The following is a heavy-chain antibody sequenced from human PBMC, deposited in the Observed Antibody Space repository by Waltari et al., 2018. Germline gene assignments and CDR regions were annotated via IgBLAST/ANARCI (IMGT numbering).Heavy chain of an antibody. V-gene: IGHV4-59*01. J-gene: IGHJ5*02. Sequence: QVQLQESGTGLVKPSETLSLTCTVSGGSISSYYWSWIRQPPGKGLEWIGYIYYSGSTNYNPSLKSRVTISVDTSKNQFSLKLSSVTAADTAVYYCARDGYSSSSSWFDPWGQGTLVTVSS. CDR3: ARDGYSSSSSWFDP. D-gene: IGHD6-6*01. CDR2: IYYSGST. CDR1: GGSISSYY.